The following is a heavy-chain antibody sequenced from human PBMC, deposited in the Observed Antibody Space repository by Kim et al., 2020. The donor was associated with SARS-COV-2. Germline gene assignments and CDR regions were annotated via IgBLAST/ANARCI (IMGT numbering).Heavy chain of an antibody. J-gene: IGHJ6*02. CDR1: GLTFSSYG. V-gene: IGHV3-33*01. Sequence: GGSLRLSCAASGLTFSSYGMNWVRQGPGKGLEWVGLIWYDGSSEYYADSVKGRFAISRDNIKNTLYLQMNSLRAEDTAVYYCASSHTTSSNYYYGMDGWGPGTTVTVSS. CDR2: IWYDGSSE. CDR3: ASSHTTSSNYYYGMDG. D-gene: IGHD1-26*01.